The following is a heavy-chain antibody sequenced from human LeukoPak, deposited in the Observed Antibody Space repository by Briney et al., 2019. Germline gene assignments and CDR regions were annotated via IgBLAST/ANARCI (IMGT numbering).Heavy chain of an antibody. J-gene: IGHJ2*01. CDR1: GFTFSSYG. Sequence: GSLRLSCAASGFTFSSYGMSWFRQPPGKGLEWIGSIYYSGSTYYNPSLKSRVTISVDTSKNQFSLKLSSVTAADTAVYYCARRLEAVARRYWYFDLWGRGTLVTVSS. D-gene: IGHD6-19*01. CDR3: ARRLEAVARRYWYFDL. CDR2: IYYSGST. V-gene: IGHV4-39*01.